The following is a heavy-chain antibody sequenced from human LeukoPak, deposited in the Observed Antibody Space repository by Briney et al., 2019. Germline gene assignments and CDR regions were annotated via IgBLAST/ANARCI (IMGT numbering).Heavy chain of an antibody. CDR1: GFTVSGNY. CDR3: ARAGDYGSGSSKVFY. V-gene: IGHV3-53*01. J-gene: IGHJ4*02. D-gene: IGHD3-10*01. CDR2: IYSGGST. Sequence: GGSLRLSCAASGFTVSGNYMSWVRQAPGKGLEWVSVIYSGGSTYYADSVKGRFTISRDNSKNTLYLQMNSLRAEDTAVYYCARAGDYGSGSSKVFYWGQGTLVTVSS.